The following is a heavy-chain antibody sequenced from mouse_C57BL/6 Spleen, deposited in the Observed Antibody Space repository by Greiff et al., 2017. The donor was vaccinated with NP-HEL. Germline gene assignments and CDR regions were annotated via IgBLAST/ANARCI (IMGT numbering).Heavy chain of an antibody. CDR3: TGGYDAWFAY. D-gene: IGHD2-2*01. J-gene: IGHJ3*01. CDR1: GFIISSYA. Sequence: EVKVVESGEGLVKPGGSLKLSCAASGFIISSYAMSWVRQTPEKRLEWVAYISSGGDYIYYADTVKGRFTISRDNARNTLYLQMSSLKSEDTAMYDCTGGYDAWFAYWGQGTLVTVSA. CDR2: ISSGGDYI. V-gene: IGHV5-9-1*02.